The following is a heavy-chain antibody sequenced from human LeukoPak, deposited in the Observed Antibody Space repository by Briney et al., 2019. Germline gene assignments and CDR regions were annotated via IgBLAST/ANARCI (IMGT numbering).Heavy chain of an antibody. J-gene: IGHJ5*02. CDR2: ISAYNGNT. CDR1: GYTFTSYG. Sequence: ASVKVSCKASGYTFTSYGISWVRQAPGQGLEWMGWISAYNGNTNYAQKLQGRVTMTTDTSTSTAYLELRSLRSDDTAVYYCARDSRNQVYCSSTSCINWFDPWGQGTLVTVSS. CDR3: ARDSRNQVYCSSTSCINWFDP. V-gene: IGHV1-18*01. D-gene: IGHD2-2*01.